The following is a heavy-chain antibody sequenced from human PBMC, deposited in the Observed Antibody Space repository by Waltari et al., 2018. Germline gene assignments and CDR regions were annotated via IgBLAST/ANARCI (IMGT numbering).Heavy chain of an antibody. CDR2: ITRSGSTI. J-gene: IGHJ4*02. V-gene: IGHV3-11*01. CDR1: GFTFSDHF. D-gene: IGHD4-17*01. CDR3: ARDTYGIDY. Sequence: QVQLVESGGGLVKPGGSLRLSCAASGFTFSDHFMVWIRQAPGKGWSGVSYITRSGSTIFYADSVKGRFTISRDNAKNSLYLQMNSLRAEDTAVYYCARDTYGIDYWGQGALVTVSS.